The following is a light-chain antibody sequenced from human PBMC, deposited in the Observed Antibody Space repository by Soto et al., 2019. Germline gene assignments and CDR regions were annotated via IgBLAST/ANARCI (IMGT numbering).Light chain of an antibody. CDR2: DAS. CDR1: QTVRRNF. Sequence: EVVLTQSPAILSLSPGERATLSCGASQTVRRNFLAWYQKRPGLAPRLLIYDASSRATGIPDRFSGSGFGTEFTLTISRLEPEDFAVYYCHHYGTSPWTFGQGTKVESK. J-gene: IGKJ1*01. V-gene: IGKV3D-20*01. CDR3: HHYGTSPWT.